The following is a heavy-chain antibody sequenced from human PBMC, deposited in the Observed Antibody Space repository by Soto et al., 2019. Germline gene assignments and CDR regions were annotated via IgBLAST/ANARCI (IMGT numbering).Heavy chain of an antibody. J-gene: IGHJ4*02. CDR2: IFYSEST. V-gene: IGHV4-4*02. D-gene: IGHD2-8*01. CDR1: GGSLSSSSW. Sequence: PSETLSPTCAVSGGSLSSSSWWSWVRQPPGKTLEWLGEIFYSESTKYNPSLNSRVTISADQSKNDFSLRLSSVTAADTAVYYCVHHGGVPYYHDFWGQGMLVTVSS. CDR3: VHHGGVPYYHDF.